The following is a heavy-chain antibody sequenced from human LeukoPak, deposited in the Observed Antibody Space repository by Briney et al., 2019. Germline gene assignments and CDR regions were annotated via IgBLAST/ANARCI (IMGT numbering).Heavy chain of an antibody. CDR3: ARSSGVVIHNWFDP. D-gene: IGHD3-3*01. J-gene: IGHJ5*02. V-gene: IGHV4-39*01. CDR2: IYYSGST. CDR1: SGSIRGSSYY. Sequence: TSETLSLTCTVSSGSIRGSSYYWVWIRQPPGKGLEWIGTIYYSGSTYYNPSLKSRVTISADTSKNQLSLKVRSVTAADTAVYYCARSSGVVIHNWFDPWGQGTLVTVSS.